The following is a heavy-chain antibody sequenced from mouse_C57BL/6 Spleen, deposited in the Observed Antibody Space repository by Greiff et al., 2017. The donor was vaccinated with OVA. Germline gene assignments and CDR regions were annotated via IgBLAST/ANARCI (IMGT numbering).Heavy chain of an antibody. CDR1: GYTFTDYY. CDR3: ARDYYSNYGGTLDY. J-gene: IGHJ2*01. Sequence: VQLQQSGPELVKPGASVKISCKASGYTFTDYYMNWVKQSHGKSLEWIGDINPNNGGTSYNQKFKGKATLTVDKSSSTAYMELRSLTSEDSAVYYCARDYYSNYGGTLDYWGQGTTLTVSS. CDR2: INPNNGGT. D-gene: IGHD2-5*01. V-gene: IGHV1-26*01.